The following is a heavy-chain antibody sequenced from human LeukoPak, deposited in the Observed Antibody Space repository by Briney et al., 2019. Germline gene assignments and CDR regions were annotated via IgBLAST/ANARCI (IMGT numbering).Heavy chain of an antibody. CDR2: IYHSGST. CDR3: ARQNYYYYYMDV. Sequence: ASETLSLTCTVSGGSISSYYWSWIRQPPGKGLEWIGSIYHSGSTFYNPSLESRVTISVDTSNNQFSLKLSSVTAADTAVFYCARQNYYYYYMDVWGKGTTVTVSS. V-gene: IGHV4-59*08. CDR1: GGSISSYY. J-gene: IGHJ6*03.